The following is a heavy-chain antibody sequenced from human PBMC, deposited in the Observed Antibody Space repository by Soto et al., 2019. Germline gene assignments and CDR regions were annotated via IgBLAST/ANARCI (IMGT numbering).Heavy chain of an antibody. CDR1: CWSINGYY. V-gene: IGHV4-34*01. J-gene: IGHJ5*01. CDR3: ATRITVFGLLIPPFDS. D-gene: IGHD3-3*01. CDR2: FNHSGGA. Sequence: SATLSLTCAVYCWSINGYYWHLLRQPPGKGLEWIGEFNHSGGADYNPSLQSRLTMAVDTSKNQFSLRLSSVTAADTAIYYCATRITVFGLLIPPFDSWGQGTQVTVS.